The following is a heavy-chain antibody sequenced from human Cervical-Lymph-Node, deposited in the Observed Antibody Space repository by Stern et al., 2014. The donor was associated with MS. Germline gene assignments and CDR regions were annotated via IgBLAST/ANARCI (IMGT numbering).Heavy chain of an antibody. CDR2: INPNSGGT. D-gene: IGHD3-3*01. Sequence: QVQLVQSGAEVKKPGASVKVYCKASGYTFTGYYMHWVRQAPGQGLEWMGWINPNSGGTNYAQKFQGRVTMTRDTSISTAYMELSRLRSDDTAVYYCARAATSLLRFLEWYIDYWGQGTLVTVSS. J-gene: IGHJ4*02. CDR1: GYTFTGYY. V-gene: IGHV1-2*02. CDR3: ARAATSLLRFLEWYIDY.